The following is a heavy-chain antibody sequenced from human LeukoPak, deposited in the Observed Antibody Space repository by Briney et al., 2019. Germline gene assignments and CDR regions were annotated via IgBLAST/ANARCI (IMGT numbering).Heavy chain of an antibody. D-gene: IGHD3-3*01. Sequence: WASVKVSCKASGNTFTSYGISWVRQAPGQGLEWMGWIRVYNGNTNYAQKLQGRVTMTTDTSTTTAYMELRSLRSADTAVYYCARGSTYYDFWSGYSPDAFDIWGQGTMVTVSS. CDR3: ARGSTYYDFWSGYSPDAFDI. CDR2: IRVYNGNT. J-gene: IGHJ3*02. V-gene: IGHV1-18*01. CDR1: GNTFTSYG.